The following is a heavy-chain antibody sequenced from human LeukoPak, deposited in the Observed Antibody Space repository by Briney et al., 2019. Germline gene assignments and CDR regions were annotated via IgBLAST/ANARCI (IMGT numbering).Heavy chain of an antibody. V-gene: IGHV3-23*01. J-gene: IGHJ4*02. Sequence: PGGSLRLSCAASGFTFSSYAMSWVRQAPGKGLEWVSAISGSGGSTYYADSVKGRFTISRDNSKNTLYLQMNSLRAEDTAVYYCAKGVLRYFGWLSHFDYWGQGTLVTVSS. D-gene: IGHD3-9*01. CDR2: ISGSGGST. CDR3: AKGVLRYFGWLSHFDY. CDR1: GFTFSSYA.